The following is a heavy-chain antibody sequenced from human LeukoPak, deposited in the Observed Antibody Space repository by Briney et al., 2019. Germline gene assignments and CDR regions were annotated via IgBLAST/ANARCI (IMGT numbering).Heavy chain of an antibody. CDR3: AKGIVGATLSIDY. D-gene: IGHD1-26*01. CDR2: ISSSSSYI. Sequence: GGSLRLSCAASGFTFSSYSMNWVRQAPGKGLEWVSSISSSSSYIYYADSVKGRFTISRDNSKNTLYLQMNSLRAEDTAVYYCAKGIVGATLSIDYWGQGTLVTVSS. CDR1: GFTFSSYS. V-gene: IGHV3-21*04. J-gene: IGHJ4*02.